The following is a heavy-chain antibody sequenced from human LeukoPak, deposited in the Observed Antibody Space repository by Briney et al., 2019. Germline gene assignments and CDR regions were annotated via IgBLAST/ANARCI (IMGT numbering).Heavy chain of an antibody. V-gene: IGHV1-2*02. J-gene: IGHJ4*02. Sequence: ASVKVSCKASGYTFTGYYMHWVRQAPGQGLEWMGWIHPNSGGTYYAQKFQGRVTMTSDTSISSAYMELSRLRSDDRAVYYCARDLYGGTSATFDYWGQGTLVTVSS. CDR1: GYTFTGYY. D-gene: IGHD4-23*01. CDR3: ARDLYGGTSATFDY. CDR2: IHPNSGGT.